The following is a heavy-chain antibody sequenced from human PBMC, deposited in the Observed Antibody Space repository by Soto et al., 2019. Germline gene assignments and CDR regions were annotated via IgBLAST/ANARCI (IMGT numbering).Heavy chain of an antibody. CDR1: GFTFSSYS. Sequence: EVQLVESGGGLVQPGGSLRLSCAASGFTFSSYSMNWVRQAPGKGLEWVSYISSSSSTIYYADSVKGRFNSSRDNAKNALYLQMNSLRDEDTAVYYCAREEGLLNWFDPWAQGPLVTVSS. D-gene: IGHD1-26*01. CDR3: AREEGLLNWFDP. J-gene: IGHJ5*02. V-gene: IGHV3-48*02. CDR2: ISSSSSTI.